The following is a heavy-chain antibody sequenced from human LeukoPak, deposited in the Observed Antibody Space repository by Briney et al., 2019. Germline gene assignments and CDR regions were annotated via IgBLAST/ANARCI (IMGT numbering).Heavy chain of an antibody. Sequence: PGGSLRLSCAASGFTFSSYGMHWVRQAPGKGLEWVAFIRYDGSNKYYADSVMGRFTISRDNSKNTLYLQMNSLRAEDTAVYYCAKDLYRMVRGGQNSPYYYMDVWGKGTTVTISS. CDR2: IRYDGSNK. CDR1: GFTFSSYG. J-gene: IGHJ6*03. D-gene: IGHD3-10*01. V-gene: IGHV3-30*02. CDR3: AKDLYRMVRGGQNSPYYYMDV.